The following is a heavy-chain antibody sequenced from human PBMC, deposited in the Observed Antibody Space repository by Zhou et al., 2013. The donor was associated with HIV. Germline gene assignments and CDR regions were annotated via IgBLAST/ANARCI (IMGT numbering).Heavy chain of an antibody. V-gene: IGHV1-2*02. J-gene: IGHJ3*02. CDR3: ARPYDSSGYDAFDI. CDR2: INPNSGGT. D-gene: IGHD3-22*01. CDR1: GYTFTGYY. Sequence: QVQLVQSGAEVKKPGASVKVSCKASGYTFTGYYMHWVRQAPGQGLEWMGWINPNSGGTNYAQKFQGRVTMTRNTSISTAYMELRSLRSDDTAVYYCARPYDSSGYDAFDIWAKGQWSPSLQ.